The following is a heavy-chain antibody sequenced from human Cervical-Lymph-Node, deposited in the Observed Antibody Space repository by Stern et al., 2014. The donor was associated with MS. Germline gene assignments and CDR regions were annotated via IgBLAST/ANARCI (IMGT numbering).Heavy chain of an antibody. J-gene: IGHJ6*02. CDR2: INSDGIST. Sequence: EVQLEESGGGLVQPGGSLRLSCAASGFTFSSYWMHWVRQAPGKGLVWVSRINSDGISTSYADSVKGRFTTSRDNAKNTLYLQMNSLRAEDTAVYYCATRGYSSSLSGMDVWGQGTTVTVPS. CDR3: ATRGYSSSLSGMDV. V-gene: IGHV3-74*02. CDR1: GFTFSSYW. D-gene: IGHD6-13*01.